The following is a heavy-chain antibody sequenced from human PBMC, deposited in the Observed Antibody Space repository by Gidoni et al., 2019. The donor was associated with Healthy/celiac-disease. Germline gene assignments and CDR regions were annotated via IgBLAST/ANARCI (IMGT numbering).Heavy chain of an antibody. Sequence: EVQLLESGGGLVQPGGSLRLSCAASGFTFSSSAMSWVRQAPGKGLAWVSAISGSGGSTYYADSVKGRFTISRDNSKNTLYLQMNSLRAEDTAVYYCANSARSGSNFDYWGQGTLVTVSS. J-gene: IGHJ4*02. CDR1: GFTFSSSA. D-gene: IGHD1-26*01. V-gene: IGHV3-23*01. CDR2: ISGSGGST. CDR3: ANSARSGSNFDY.